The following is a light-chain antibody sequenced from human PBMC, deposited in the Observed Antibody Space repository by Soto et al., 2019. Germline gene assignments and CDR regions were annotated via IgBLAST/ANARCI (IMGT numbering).Light chain of an antibody. Sequence: DIQMTQSPSSLSASVGDSVTITCRASQDISSYLNWYQQKPGKAPKLLIYAASTLHSGVPSRFSGSESGTDFTLTIGSLQPEDFATYYCQQSYSTLFTFGPGTKVDFK. CDR2: AAS. V-gene: IGKV1-39*01. CDR3: QQSYSTLFT. J-gene: IGKJ3*01. CDR1: QDISSY.